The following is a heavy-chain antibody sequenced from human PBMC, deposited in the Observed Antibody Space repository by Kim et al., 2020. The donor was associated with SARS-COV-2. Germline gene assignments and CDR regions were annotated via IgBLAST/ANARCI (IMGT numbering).Heavy chain of an antibody. CDR3: ARGGYDFWSGYYGRLDY. Sequence: QGRVTITADESTSTAYMELSSLRSEDTAVYYCARGGYDFWSGYYGRLDYWGQGTLVTVSS. D-gene: IGHD3-3*01. J-gene: IGHJ4*02. V-gene: IGHV1-69*01.